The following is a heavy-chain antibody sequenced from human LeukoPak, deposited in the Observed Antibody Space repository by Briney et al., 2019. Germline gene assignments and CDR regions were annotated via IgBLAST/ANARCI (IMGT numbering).Heavy chain of an antibody. CDR1: GGSISSGGYY. Sequence: PSQTLSLTCTVSGGSISSGGYYWSWIRQHPGKGLEWIGYIYYSGSTYYNPSLKSRVTISVDTSKNQFSLKLSSVTAADMAVYYCARDQRTNCSGGSCYSVWFDPWGQGTLVTVSS. CDR3: ARDQRTNCSGGSCYSVWFDP. CDR2: IYYSGST. D-gene: IGHD2-15*01. V-gene: IGHV4-31*03. J-gene: IGHJ5*02.